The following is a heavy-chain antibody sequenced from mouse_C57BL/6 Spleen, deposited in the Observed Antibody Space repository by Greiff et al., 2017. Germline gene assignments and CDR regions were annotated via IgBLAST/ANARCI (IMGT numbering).Heavy chain of an antibody. CDR3: KRVADFDY. Sequence: EVKLVESGGGLVQPGGSMKLSCVASGFTFSNYWMNWVRQSPEKGLEWVAQIRLKSDNYATHYAESVKGRFTISREDSKSSVYLQMNNLRAEDTGIYYCKRVADFDYWGQGTTLTVSS. D-gene: IGHD1-1*01. CDR1: GFTFSNYW. CDR2: IRLKSDNYAT. J-gene: IGHJ2*01. V-gene: IGHV6-3*01.